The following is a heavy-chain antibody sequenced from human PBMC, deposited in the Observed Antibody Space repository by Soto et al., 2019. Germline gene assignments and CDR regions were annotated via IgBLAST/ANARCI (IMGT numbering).Heavy chain of an antibody. Sequence: PGGSVGLGCAASGVTFSSDAMRWVRQAPGKGLEWASASSGSGGRKYSADSVKGRFTISRDNSKNTLYLKMNSLRAEDTAVYYRATDRIVVVPAAIGRSRKHDYWGQGT. CDR1: GVTFSSDA. CDR3: ATDRIVVVPAAIGRSRKHDY. D-gene: IGHD2-2*02. CDR2: SSGSGGRK. V-gene: IGHV3-23*01. J-gene: IGHJ4*02.